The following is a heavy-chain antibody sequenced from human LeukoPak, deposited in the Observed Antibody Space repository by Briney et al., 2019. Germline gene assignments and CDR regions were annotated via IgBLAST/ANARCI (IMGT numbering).Heavy chain of an antibody. D-gene: IGHD5-24*01. J-gene: IGHJ5*02. CDR3: ATDHSMANTAWWFDP. V-gene: IGHV1-46*01. Sequence: ASVKVSCKASGYTITNNYMHWARQAPGQGLEWMGVINPSGTGTSYAQKFQGRITMSRDTSTSTVYMEPSSLRSEDTAFYYCATDHSMANTAWWFDPWGQGTLVTVSS. CDR2: INPSGTGT. CDR1: GYTITNNY.